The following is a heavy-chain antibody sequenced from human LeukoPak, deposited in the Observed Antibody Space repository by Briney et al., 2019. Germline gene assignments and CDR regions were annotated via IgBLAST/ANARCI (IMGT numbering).Heavy chain of an antibody. J-gene: IGHJ3*02. CDR3: ARRVTMIEEAFDI. V-gene: IGHV4-38-2*02. CDR1: GYSISSGYY. Sequence: SETLSLTCTVSGYSISSGYYWGWIRQPPGKGLEWIGSIYHSGSTYYNPSFKSRVTISVDTSKNQFSLKLSSVTAADTAVYYCARRVTMIEEAFDIWGQGTMVTVSS. D-gene: IGHD3-22*01. CDR2: IYHSGST.